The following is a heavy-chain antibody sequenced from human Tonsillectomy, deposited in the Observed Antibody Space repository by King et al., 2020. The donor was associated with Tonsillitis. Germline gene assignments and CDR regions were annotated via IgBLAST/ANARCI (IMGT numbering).Heavy chain of an antibody. CDR3: ARGVGDTSSWYTYYYYYMDV. CDR1: GYTFTNYG. D-gene: IGHD6-13*01. J-gene: IGHJ6*03. V-gene: IGHV1-18*01. Sequence: QLVQSGAEVKKPGASVKVSCKASGYTFTNYGISWVRQAPGQGLEWMGWISADSGNTNYAENLQGRVTMTTDTSTSTAYMELRSLRSDDTAVYYCARGVGDTSSWYTYYYYYMDVWGKGTTVTVSS. CDR2: ISADSGNT.